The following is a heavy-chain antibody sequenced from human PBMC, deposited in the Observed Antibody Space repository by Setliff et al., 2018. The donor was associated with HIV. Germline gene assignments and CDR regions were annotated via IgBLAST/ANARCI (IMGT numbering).Heavy chain of an antibody. D-gene: IGHD6-6*01. V-gene: IGHV3-23*03. CDR1: GFSFSDDA. CDR3: AKEPSTSLAARPALCGYFDY. CDR2: IYSDGTTA. J-gene: IGHJ4*02. Sequence: GGSLRLSCAASGFSFSDDAMAWVRQAPGKGLEWVSFIYSDGTTANYADSVKGRFTISRDNSKNIVYLHMNSLRAEDTAIYYCAKEPSTSLAARPALCGYFDYWGQGTPVTVSS.